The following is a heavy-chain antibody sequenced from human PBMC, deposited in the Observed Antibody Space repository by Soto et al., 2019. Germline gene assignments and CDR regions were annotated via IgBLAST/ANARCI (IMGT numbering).Heavy chain of an antibody. Sequence: GGSLRLSCAASEFTFSTYAMTWVRQAPGRGLQWVATISDSGDITYYADSVKGRFTISRDNSRNTLYLQMNNLRAEDTAVYDCAKATPNGGGFNPFDSWGQGALVTVSS. CDR3: AKATPNGGGFNPFDS. J-gene: IGHJ4*02. CDR2: ISDSGDIT. V-gene: IGHV3-23*01. D-gene: IGHD6-19*01. CDR1: EFTFSTYA.